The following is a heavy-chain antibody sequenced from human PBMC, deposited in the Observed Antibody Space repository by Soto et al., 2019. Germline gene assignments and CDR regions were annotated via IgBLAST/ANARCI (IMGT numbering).Heavy chain of an antibody. V-gene: IGHV3-74*01. J-gene: IGHJ4*02. Sequence: PGGSLRLSCTASGFTFNTHWMHWVRQAPGKGLVWVSRIYFDGITTNYADSVKGRLTVSRDNAKNTVYLHVNTLRDEDTDGYYCARGGATGVDYWGQGTLVTVSS. D-gene: IGHD1-26*01. CDR1: GFTFNTHW. CDR2: IYFDGITT. CDR3: ARGGATGVDY.